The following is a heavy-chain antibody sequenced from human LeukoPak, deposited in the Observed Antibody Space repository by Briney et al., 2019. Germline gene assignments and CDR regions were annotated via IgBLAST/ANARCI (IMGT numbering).Heavy chain of an antibody. CDR2: ISSSGSTI. V-gene: IGHV3-11*01. CDR3: AKHRFESGGYHSTD. CDR1: GFTFSDYY. D-gene: IGHD3-22*01. Sequence: GGSLRLSCAASGFTFSDYYMSWIRQAPGKGLEWVSYISSSGSTIYYADSVKGRSTISRDNSKNTLYLQMNSLRDEDTAVYYCAKHRFESGGYHSTDWGQGTLVTVSS. J-gene: IGHJ4*02.